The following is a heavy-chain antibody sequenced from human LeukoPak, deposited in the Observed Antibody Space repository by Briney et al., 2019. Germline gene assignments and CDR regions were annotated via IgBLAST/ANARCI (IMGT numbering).Heavy chain of an antibody. J-gene: IGHJ5*02. Sequence: PSETLSLTCTVSGGSISSYYWSWIRQPPGKGLEWIGYVYYSGTTNYNPSLKSRITISVDTSKNQFSLKLSSVTAADTAVYYCARAYDYSIGGPFDPWGQGTLVTVSS. CDR3: ARAYDYSIGGPFDP. CDR1: GGSISSYY. CDR2: VYYSGTT. V-gene: IGHV4-59*01. D-gene: IGHD4-11*01.